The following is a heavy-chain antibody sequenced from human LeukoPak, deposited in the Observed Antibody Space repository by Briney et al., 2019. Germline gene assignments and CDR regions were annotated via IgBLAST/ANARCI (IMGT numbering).Heavy chain of an antibody. J-gene: IGHJ4*02. V-gene: IGHV4-34*01. CDR3: ARGGSYSSGWYNY. CDR1: GGSFSGYY. D-gene: IGHD6-19*01. CDR2: INHSGST. Sequence: SETLSLTCAVYGGSFSGYYWSWIRQPPGKGLEWIGEINHSGSTNCNPSLKSRVTISVDTSKNQFSLKLSSVTAADTAVCYCARGGSYSSGWYNYWGQGTLVTVSS.